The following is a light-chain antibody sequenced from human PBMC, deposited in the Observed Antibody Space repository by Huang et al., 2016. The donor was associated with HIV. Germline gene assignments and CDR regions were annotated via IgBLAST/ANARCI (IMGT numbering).Light chain of an antibody. CDR3: QQYYTYPRNT. V-gene: IGKV1-8*01. Sequence: AIRMTQSPSSLSASTGDRVTITCRASQNINNYLAWYQQKPGKAPNHRIHAASTLYSGVPSRFSGSGSGTNFTLTISGLQSEDFASYYCQQYYTYPRNTFGQGTKLEI. CDR2: AAS. J-gene: IGKJ2*01. CDR1: QNINNY.